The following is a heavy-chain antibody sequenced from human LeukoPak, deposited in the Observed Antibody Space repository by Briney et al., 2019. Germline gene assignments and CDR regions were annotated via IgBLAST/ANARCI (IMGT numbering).Heavy chain of an antibody. Sequence: PGGSLRLSCAASGFTFSSYWMSWVRQAPGKGLEWVANIKQDGSEKYCVDSVKGRFTISRDNAKNSLYLQMNSLRAEDTAVYYCARDVRRFGELTGYWGQGTLVTVSS. CDR2: IKQDGSEK. V-gene: IGHV3-7*01. CDR3: ARDVRRFGELTGY. J-gene: IGHJ4*02. D-gene: IGHD3-10*01. CDR1: GFTFSSYW.